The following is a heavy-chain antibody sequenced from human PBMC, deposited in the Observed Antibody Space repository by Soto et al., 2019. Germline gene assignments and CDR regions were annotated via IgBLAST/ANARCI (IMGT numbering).Heavy chain of an antibody. CDR2: ISVSGGTT. CDR1: GFTFRNYA. Sequence: GGSLRLSCAASGFTFRNYAMNWVRQAPGKGLEWVSGISVSGGTTYYADSVKGRFTVSRDNSKSTVFLQMNSLRAEDTAVYFCAKGMYYYDSSGYSLFDYWGQGTQVTVSS. CDR3: AKGMYYYDSSGYSLFDY. V-gene: IGHV3-23*01. D-gene: IGHD3-22*01. J-gene: IGHJ4*02.